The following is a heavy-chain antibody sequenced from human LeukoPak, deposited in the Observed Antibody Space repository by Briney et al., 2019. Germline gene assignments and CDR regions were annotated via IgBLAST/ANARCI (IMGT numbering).Heavy chain of an antibody. D-gene: IGHD3-16*01. J-gene: IGHJ4*02. CDR3: AKVGGGALGY. CDR2: IYSDGTT. CDR1: GFTVITNY. Sequence: GGSLRLSCAASGFTVITNYMSWVRQAPGKGLEWVSVIYSDGTTHYADSVKGRFTISRDNSKNTLYLQMSSLRAEDTAVYYCAKVGGGALGYWGQGTLVTVSS. V-gene: IGHV3-66*01.